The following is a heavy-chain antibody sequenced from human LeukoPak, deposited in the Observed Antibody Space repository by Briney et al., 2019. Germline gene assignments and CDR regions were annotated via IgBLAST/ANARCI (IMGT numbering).Heavy chain of an antibody. J-gene: IGHJ4*02. V-gene: IGHV1-69*04. CDR1: GGTFSSYA. Sequence: WASVKVSCKASGGTFSSYAISWVRQAPRQGLEWMGRIIPILGIANYAQKFQGRVTITADKSTSTAYMELSSLRSEDTAVYYCARDGRSDSSGYYFPSIDYWGQGTLVTVSS. D-gene: IGHD3-22*01. CDR3: ARDGRSDSSGYYFPSIDY. CDR2: IIPILGIA.